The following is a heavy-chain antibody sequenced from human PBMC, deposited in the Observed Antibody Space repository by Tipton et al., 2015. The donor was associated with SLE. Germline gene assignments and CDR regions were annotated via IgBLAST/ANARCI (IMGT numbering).Heavy chain of an antibody. J-gene: IGHJ4*02. Sequence: QSGAEVKKPGASVKVSCKASDYTFSNYGISWLRQAPGQGLEWMGWISTNNGNTNYAQNLQGRVTMTTDTSTSTAYMELRSLRSDDTAVYYCARGVYIYFDYWGQGTLVTVSS. CDR3: ARGVYIYFDY. D-gene: IGHD2-15*01. CDR1: DYTFSNYG. CDR2: ISTNNGNT. V-gene: IGHV1-18*01.